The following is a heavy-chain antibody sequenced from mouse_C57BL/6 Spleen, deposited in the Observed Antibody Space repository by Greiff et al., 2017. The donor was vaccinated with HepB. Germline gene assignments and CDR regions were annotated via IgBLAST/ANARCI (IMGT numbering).Heavy chain of an antibody. CDR3: TRGDGYYGGAWFAY. CDR1: GYTFTDYE. D-gene: IGHD2-3*01. CDR2: IDPETGGT. V-gene: IGHV1-15*01. Sequence: QVQLQQSGAELVRPGASVTLSCKASGYTFTDYEMHWVKQTPVHGLEWIGAIDPETGGTAYNQKFKGKAILTADKSSSTAYMELRSLTSEDSAVYYCTRGDGYYGGAWFAYWGQGTLVTVSA. J-gene: IGHJ3*01.